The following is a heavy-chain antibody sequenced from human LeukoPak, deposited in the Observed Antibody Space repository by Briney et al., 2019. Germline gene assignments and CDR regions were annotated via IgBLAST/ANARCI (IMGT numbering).Heavy chain of an antibody. D-gene: IGHD3-9*01. V-gene: IGHV4-61*01. CDR2: VFYSGHT. CDR1: GDSVSGGSYY. Sequence: SETLSLTCTISGDSVSGGSYYWTWIRQPPGKGLEWIGNVFYSGHTNYNPSFKSRVTISADTSKNQFSLKLSSVAAADTAVYYCAREPFGYYGISSGQVSFGLDVWGQGTTVTVSS. J-gene: IGHJ6*02. CDR3: AREPFGYYGISSGQVSFGLDV.